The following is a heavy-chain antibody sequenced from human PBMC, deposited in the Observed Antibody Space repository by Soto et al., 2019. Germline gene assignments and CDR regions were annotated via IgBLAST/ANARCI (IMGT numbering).Heavy chain of an antibody. Sequence: EVQLLESGGGLVQPGASLRLSCAASGFTFSTYAMVWVRQAPGKGLEWVSVISARGGSSYFADPVKGRFTISRDKSKNVLSLEMISLRAEDTAIYVCAQGSIEYSASVDNWGQGTLVLVSS. D-gene: IGHD5-12*01. CDR1: GFTFSTYA. V-gene: IGHV3-23*01. CDR2: ISARGGSS. J-gene: IGHJ4*02. CDR3: AQGSIEYSASVDN.